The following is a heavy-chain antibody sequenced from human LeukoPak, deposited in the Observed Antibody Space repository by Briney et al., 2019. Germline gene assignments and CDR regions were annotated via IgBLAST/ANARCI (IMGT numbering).Heavy chain of an antibody. D-gene: IGHD5-24*01. CDR2: IIGSGRST. Sequence: GGSLRLSCAASGFTFSSYAMSWVRQAPGKGLEWVSAIIGSGRSTYYADSVKGRFTISRDNSKNTLYLQMNSLRVEDTAVYYCARDGYNYGPDYWGQGTLVTVSS. CDR1: GFTFSSYA. V-gene: IGHV3-23*01. J-gene: IGHJ4*02. CDR3: ARDGYNYGPDY.